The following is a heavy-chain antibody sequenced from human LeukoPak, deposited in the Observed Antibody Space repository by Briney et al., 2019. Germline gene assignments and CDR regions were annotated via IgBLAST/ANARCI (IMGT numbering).Heavy chain of an antibody. V-gene: IGHV4-38-2*02. J-gene: IGHJ4*02. CDR3: AREISGELTYYFDY. CDR2: IYHSGST. CDR1: GYSISSGYY. Sequence: SETLSLTCTVSGYSISSGYYWGWIRQPPGKGLGWIGSIYHSGSTYYNPSLKSRVTISVDTSKNQFSLKLSSVTAADTAVYYCAREISGELTYYFDYWGQGTLVTVSS. D-gene: IGHD1-26*01.